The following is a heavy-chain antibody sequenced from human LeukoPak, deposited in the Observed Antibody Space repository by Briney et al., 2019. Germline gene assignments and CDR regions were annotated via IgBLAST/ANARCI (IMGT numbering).Heavy chain of an antibody. Sequence: ASVKVSCKASGYTFTSYYMHWVRQAPGQGLEWMGIINPNVGSTSYAQKFQGRVTMTRDTSTSTVYMELSSLRSEDPAVYYCARDPRRTKGYCSGGSCYSPYYFDYWGQGTLVTVSS. CDR1: GYTFTSYY. J-gene: IGHJ4*02. V-gene: IGHV1-46*01. CDR3: ARDPRRTKGYCSGGSCYSPYYFDY. D-gene: IGHD2-15*01. CDR2: INPNVGST.